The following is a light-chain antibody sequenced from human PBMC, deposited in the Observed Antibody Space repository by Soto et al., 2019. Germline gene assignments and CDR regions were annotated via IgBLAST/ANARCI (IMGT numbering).Light chain of an antibody. V-gene: IGKV1-8*01. CDR1: QGISSY. CDR3: QQSYSTPYT. Sequence: AIRMTQSPSSLSASTGDRVTITCRASQGISSYLAWYQQKPGKAPKLPIYAASTLQSGVPSRFSGSGSGTDFTLTISSLQPEDFATYYCQQSYSTPYTFGQGTRLEIK. CDR2: AAS. J-gene: IGKJ5*01.